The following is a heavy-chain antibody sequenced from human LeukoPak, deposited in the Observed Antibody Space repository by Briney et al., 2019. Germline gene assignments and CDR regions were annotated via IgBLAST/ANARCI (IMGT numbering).Heavy chain of an antibody. CDR2: IYHSGST. V-gene: IGHV4-38-2*01. Sequence: SETLSLTCAVSDYSISSGYYWGWIRQPPGKGLEWIGTIYHSGSTYYNPSLKSRVTISVDTSKNQFSLKLSSVTAADTAVYYCARTGGNSGWYYFDYWGQGILVTVSS. D-gene: IGHD6-19*01. CDR3: ARTGGNSGWYYFDY. J-gene: IGHJ4*02. CDR1: DYSISSGYY.